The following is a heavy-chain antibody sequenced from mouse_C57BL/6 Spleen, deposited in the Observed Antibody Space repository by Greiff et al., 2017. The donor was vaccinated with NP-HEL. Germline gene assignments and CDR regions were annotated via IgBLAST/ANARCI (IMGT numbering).Heavy chain of an antibody. CDR1: GFTFTDYY. J-gene: IGHJ3*01. CDR3: ARGTWFAY. CDR2: IRTKANGYTT. Sequence: EVKLVESGGGLVQPGGSLSLSCAASGFTFTDYYMSWVRQPPGKALEWLGFIRTKANGYTTEYSASVKGRFTISRENSQSILYLQMNALRAEDRATYYCARGTWFAYWGQGTLVTVSA. V-gene: IGHV7-3*01.